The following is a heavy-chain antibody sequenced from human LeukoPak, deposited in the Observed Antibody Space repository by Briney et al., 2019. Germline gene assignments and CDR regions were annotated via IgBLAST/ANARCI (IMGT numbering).Heavy chain of an antibody. J-gene: IGHJ4*02. CDR2: LKQDGSQR. V-gene: IGHV3-7*01. D-gene: IGHD6-6*01. CDR3: ARRGGSSSRRSPIDY. CDR1: GFTFSDYW. Sequence: PGGSLRLSCTASGFTFSDYWMTWVRQAPGKGPEWVANLKQDGSQRYYVDSVRGRFTISRDNAKNSLFLQMNGLRAEDTVVFYCARRGGSSSRRSPIDYWGQGTLVTVSS.